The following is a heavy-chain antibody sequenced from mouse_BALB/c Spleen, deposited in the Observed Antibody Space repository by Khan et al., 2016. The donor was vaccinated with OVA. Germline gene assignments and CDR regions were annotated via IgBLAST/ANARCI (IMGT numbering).Heavy chain of an antibody. CDR3: ASHFSRSFAY. D-gene: IGHD1-1*01. Sequence: EVQLVESGGDLVRPGGSLKLSCAASGFTFSAYGMPWVRQSPDKRLEWVATINSAGYYTYYPHSLKGRFIISRDTSKNTLYLQLRSLKSEDTAMYYCASHFSRSFAYWGQGTLVTVSA. CDR2: INSAGYYT. CDR1: GFTFSAYG. J-gene: IGHJ3*01. V-gene: IGHV5-6*01.